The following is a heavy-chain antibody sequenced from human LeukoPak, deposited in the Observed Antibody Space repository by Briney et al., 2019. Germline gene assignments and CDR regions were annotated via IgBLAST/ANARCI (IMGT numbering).Heavy chain of an antibody. J-gene: IGHJ4*02. CDR2: IYSGGST. Sequence: PGGSLRLSCAASGFTVSSTYMSWVRQAPGKGLEWVSVIYSGGSTYYADSVKGRFTISRDNSKNTLYLQMNSLRAEDTAVYYCAREIGSGSLGFDYWGQGTLVTVSS. D-gene: IGHD3-10*01. V-gene: IGHV3-53*01. CDR1: GFTVSSTY. CDR3: AREIGSGSLGFDY.